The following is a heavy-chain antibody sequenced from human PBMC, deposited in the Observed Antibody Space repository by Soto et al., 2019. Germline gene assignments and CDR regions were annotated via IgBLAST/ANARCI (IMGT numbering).Heavy chain of an antibody. CDR3: ARGLYNWNVASEGTAFDI. CDR2: IIPIFGTA. V-gene: IGHV1-69*01. CDR1: GGTFSSYA. D-gene: IGHD1-20*01. Sequence: QVQLVQSGAEVKKPGSSVKVSCKASGGTFSSYAISWVRQAPGQGLEWMGGIIPIFGTANYAQKFQGRVTITADESTSTAYMELSSLRSEDTAVYYCARGLYNWNVASEGTAFDIWGQGTMVTVSS. J-gene: IGHJ3*02.